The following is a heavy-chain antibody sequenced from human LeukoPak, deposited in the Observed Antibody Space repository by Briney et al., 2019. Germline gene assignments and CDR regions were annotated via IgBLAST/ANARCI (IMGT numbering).Heavy chain of an antibody. D-gene: IGHD3-22*01. J-gene: IGHJ4*02. V-gene: IGHV1-69*13. CDR3: ARDSDGYYYDSSGYYPFDF. CDR1: GGTVSSYT. Sequence: GASVKVSCKASGGTVSSYTISWVRQAPGHGLEWMGGIIPIFGTSNYAQEFQGRVTITADESTSTAYMELSSLRSEDTAVYYCARDSDGYYYDSSGYYPFDFWGQGTLVTVSS. CDR2: IIPIFGTS.